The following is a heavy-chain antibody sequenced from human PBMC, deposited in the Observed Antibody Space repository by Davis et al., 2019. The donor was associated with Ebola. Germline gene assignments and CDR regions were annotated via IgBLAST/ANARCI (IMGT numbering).Heavy chain of an antibody. J-gene: IGHJ6*02. V-gene: IGHV4-34*01. Sequence: GSLRLSCAVYGGSFSGYYWSWIRQPPGKGLEWIGEINHSGSTNYNPSLKSRVTISVDTSKNQFSLKLSSVTAADTAVYYCARRMDVWGQGTTVTVSS. CDR1: GGSFSGYY. CDR2: INHSGST. CDR3: ARRMDV.